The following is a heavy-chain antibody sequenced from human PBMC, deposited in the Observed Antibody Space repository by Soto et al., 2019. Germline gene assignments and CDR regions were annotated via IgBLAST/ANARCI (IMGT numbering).Heavy chain of an antibody. J-gene: IGHJ4*02. D-gene: IGHD3-9*01. CDR1: GYTFTSYA. CDR3: ARDYDILTGYYLDY. CDR2: INAGNGNT. Sequence: ASVKVSCKASGYTFTSYAMHWVRQAPGQRLEWMGWINAGNGNTKYSQKFQGRVTITRDTSASTAYMELSSLRSEDTAVYYCARDYDILTGYYLDYWGQGTLVTVSS. V-gene: IGHV1-3*01.